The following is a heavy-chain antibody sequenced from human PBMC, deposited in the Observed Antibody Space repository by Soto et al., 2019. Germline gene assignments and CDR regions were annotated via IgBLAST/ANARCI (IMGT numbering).Heavy chain of an antibody. Sequence: PSETLSLTCAVYGGSFSGYYWSWIRQPPGKGLEWIGEINHSGSTNYNPSLKSRVTISVDTSKNQFSLKLSSVTAADTAVYYCARGTRIVVVPAAMPVVWFDPWGQGTLVTVSS. CDR3: ARGTRIVVVPAAMPVVWFDP. V-gene: IGHV4-34*01. D-gene: IGHD2-2*01. CDR2: INHSGST. J-gene: IGHJ5*02. CDR1: GGSFSGYY.